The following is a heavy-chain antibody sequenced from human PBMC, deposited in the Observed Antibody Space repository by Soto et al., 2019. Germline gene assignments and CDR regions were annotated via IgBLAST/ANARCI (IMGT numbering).Heavy chain of an antibody. J-gene: IGHJ4*02. CDR3: ARDKGLAAAGLLFDY. CDR1: GFTFSSYA. D-gene: IGHD6-13*01. CDR2: ISYDGSNK. Sequence: GGSLRLSCAASGFTFSSYAMHWVRQAPGKGLEWVAVISYDGSNKYYADSVKGRFTISRDNSKNTLYLQMNSLRAEDTAVYYCARDKGLAAAGLLFDYWGQGTLVTVSS. V-gene: IGHV3-30-3*01.